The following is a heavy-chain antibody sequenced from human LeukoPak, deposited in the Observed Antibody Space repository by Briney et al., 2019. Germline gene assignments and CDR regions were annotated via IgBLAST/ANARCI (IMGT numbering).Heavy chain of an antibody. CDR1: GFTFSSYE. V-gene: IGHV3-48*03. J-gene: IGHJ4*02. CDR3: AREGGYSGSYRDCYFDY. D-gene: IGHD1-26*01. Sequence: EGSLRLSCAASGFTFSSYEMNWVRQAPGKGLEWVSYISSSGSTIYYADSVKGRFTISRDNAKNSLYLQMNSLRAEDTAVYYCAREGGYSGSYRDCYFDYWGQGTLVTVSS. CDR2: ISSSGSTI.